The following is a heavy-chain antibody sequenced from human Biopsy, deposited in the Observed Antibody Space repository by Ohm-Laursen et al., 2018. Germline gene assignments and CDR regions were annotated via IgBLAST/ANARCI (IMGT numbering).Heavy chain of an antibody. CDR3: ARERDP. Sequence: GASVKVSCKASGYSFTSYGISWVRQAPGQGLEWVGWISAYNGDTNFAQKFQGRLNMNTDTSTNTAYMELRSLTSDDTAVYYCARERDPWGQGTLVTVSS. CDR1: GYSFTSYG. V-gene: IGHV1-18*01. CDR2: ISAYNGDT. J-gene: IGHJ5*02.